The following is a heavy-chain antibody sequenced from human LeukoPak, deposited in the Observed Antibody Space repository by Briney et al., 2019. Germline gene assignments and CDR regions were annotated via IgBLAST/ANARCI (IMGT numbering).Heavy chain of an antibody. V-gene: IGHV4-34*01. D-gene: IGHD6-6*01. CDR2: INHSGST. Sequence: SETLSLTCGVYGGSFSDYYWSWIRQPPGKGLEWIGEINHSGSTNYNPSLKSRVTISVDTSKNQFSLKLSSVTAADTAVYYCARGRGIAARRGFSRFDYWGQGTLVTVSS. CDR3: ARGRGIAARRGFSRFDY. J-gene: IGHJ4*02. CDR1: GGSFSDYY.